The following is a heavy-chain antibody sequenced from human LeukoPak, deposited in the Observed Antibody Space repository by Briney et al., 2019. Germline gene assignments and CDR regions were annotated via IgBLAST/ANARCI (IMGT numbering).Heavy chain of an antibody. CDR2: IYYSGST. J-gene: IGHJ4*02. V-gene: IGHV4-39*01. Sequence: PSETLSLTCTVSGGSISSSSYYWGWIRQPPGKGLEWIGSIYYSGSTYYNPSLKSRVTISVDTSKNQFSLKLSSVTAADTAVYYCARHVSGWYVIYWGQGTLVTVSS. CDR1: GGSISSSSYY. D-gene: IGHD6-19*01. CDR3: ARHVSGWYVIY.